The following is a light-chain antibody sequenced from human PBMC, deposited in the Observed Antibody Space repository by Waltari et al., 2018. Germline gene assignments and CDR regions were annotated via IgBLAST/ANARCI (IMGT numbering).Light chain of an antibody. CDR1: QSTRTS. Sequence: DIQMTQSPSSLSASVGDRVTITWRASQSTRTSLNWYQQKPGKAPKLLIYDASTLQSGVPSRFSGRGSATDFTLTISSLQPEDFATYYCQQSHDFPYTFGLGTKLEF. CDR3: QQSHDFPYT. J-gene: IGKJ2*01. CDR2: DAS. V-gene: IGKV1-39*01.